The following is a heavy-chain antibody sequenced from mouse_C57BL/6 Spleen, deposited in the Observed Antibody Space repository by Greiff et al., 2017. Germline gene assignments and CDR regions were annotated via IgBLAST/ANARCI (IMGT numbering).Heavy chain of an antibody. D-gene: IGHD2-3*01. CDR3: ARYYDGYPYYARDY. CDR2: IYPGDGDT. J-gene: IGHJ4*01. Sequence: VQGVESGPELVKPGASVKISCKASGYAFSSSWMNWVKQRPGKGLEWIGRIYPGDGDTNYNGKFKGKATLTADKSSSTAYMQLSSLTSEDSAVXFCARYYDGYPYYARDYWGQGTSVTVSS. CDR1: GYAFSSSW. V-gene: IGHV1-82*01.